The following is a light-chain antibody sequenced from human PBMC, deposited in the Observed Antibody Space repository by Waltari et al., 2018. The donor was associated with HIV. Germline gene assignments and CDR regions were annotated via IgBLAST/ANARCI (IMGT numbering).Light chain of an antibody. CDR1: SSDVGAYNY. CDR3: SSYTSGSAVL. Sequence: QSALTQPASVSGSPGQSITISCTGSSSDVGAYNYVSWYQQPPVKAPKLIIYEVSNRPSGVSNRFSGSKSGSTASLTISGLQAEDEADYYCSSYTSGSAVLFGGGTKVTVL. J-gene: IGLJ2*01. CDR2: EVS. V-gene: IGLV2-14*01.